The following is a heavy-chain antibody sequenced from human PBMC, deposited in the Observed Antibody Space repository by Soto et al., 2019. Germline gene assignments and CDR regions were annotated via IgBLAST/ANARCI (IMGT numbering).Heavy chain of an antibody. D-gene: IGHD3-22*01. CDR1: GGSISSSNW. J-gene: IGHJ4*02. V-gene: IGHV4-4*02. CDR3: ARGSYYYDSSGYYYVGDFDY. Sequence: PSETLSLTCAVSGGSISSSNWWSWVRQPPGKGLEWIGEIYHSGSTNYNPSLKSRVTISVDKSKNQFSLKLSSVTAADTAVHYCARGSYYYDSSGYYYVGDFDYWGQGTLVTVSS. CDR2: IYHSGST.